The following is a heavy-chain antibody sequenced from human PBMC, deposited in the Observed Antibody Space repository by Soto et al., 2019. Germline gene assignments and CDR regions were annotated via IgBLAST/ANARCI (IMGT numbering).Heavy chain of an antibody. CDR2: IYWDDDR. V-gene: IGHV2-5*02. CDR1: GGSISSDY. CDR3: AHRPLPYSHYFDY. J-gene: IGHJ4*02. Sequence: TLSFTCTVSGGSISSDYWSWIRQPPGKALEWLALIYWDDDRRYSPSLESRLTITKDTSKNQVVLTLTNLDPVDTATYYCAHRPLPYSHYFDYWGQGTLVTVSS. D-gene: IGHD1-26*01.